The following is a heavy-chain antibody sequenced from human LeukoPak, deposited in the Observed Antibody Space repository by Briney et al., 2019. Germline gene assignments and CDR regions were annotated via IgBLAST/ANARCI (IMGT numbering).Heavy chain of an antibody. CDR3: ARDRWVESCSSTSCYADYYYYYGMDV. Sequence: GASVKVSCKASGYTFTGYYMHWVRQAPGQGLEWMGWINPNSGGTNYAQKFQGRVTMTRDTSISTAYMELSRLRSDDTAVYYCARDRWVESCSSTSCYADYYYYYGMDVWGQGTTVTVSS. V-gene: IGHV1-2*02. J-gene: IGHJ6*02. D-gene: IGHD2-2*01. CDR2: INPNSGGT. CDR1: GYTFTGYY.